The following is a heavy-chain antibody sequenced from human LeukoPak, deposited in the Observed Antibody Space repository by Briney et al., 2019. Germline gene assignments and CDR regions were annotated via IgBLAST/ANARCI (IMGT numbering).Heavy chain of an antibody. CDR3: AREDATGAFDI. V-gene: IGHV1-3*01. D-gene: IGHD3-10*01. J-gene: IGHJ3*02. CDR1: GYTFTGYY. Sequence: ASVKVSCKASGYTFTGYYMHWVRQAPGQRLEWMGWINAGNGNTKYSQKFQGRVTITRDTSASTAYMELSSLRSEDTAVYYCAREDATGAFDIWGQGTMVTVSS. CDR2: INAGNGNT.